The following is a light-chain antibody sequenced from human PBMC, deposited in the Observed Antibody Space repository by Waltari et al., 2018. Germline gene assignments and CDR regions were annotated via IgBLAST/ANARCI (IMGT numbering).Light chain of an antibody. J-gene: IGKJ1*01. CDR3: QQTYSTLWT. Sequence: DIQMTQSPSSLSASVGDRVTITCRASQTIGRYLNWYQQKPGKAPKLLIYAASTLQRGVPSRFSGSGSGTDFTVTITSLQPEDSATYYCQQTYSTLWTFGQGTKWKSN. CDR2: AAS. CDR1: QTIGRY. V-gene: IGKV1-39*01.